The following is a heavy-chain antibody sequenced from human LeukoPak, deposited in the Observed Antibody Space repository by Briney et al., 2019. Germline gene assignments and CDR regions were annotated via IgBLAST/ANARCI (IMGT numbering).Heavy chain of an antibody. Sequence: PSETLSLTCTVSGGSISSSSYYWGWIRQPPGKGLEWIGYIYYSGSTYYNPSLKSRVTISVDTSKNQFSLKLSSVTAADTAVYYCASLNYYDSSGYGFDYWGQGTLVTVSS. V-gene: IGHV4-30-4*08. CDR3: ASLNYYDSSGYGFDY. D-gene: IGHD3-22*01. J-gene: IGHJ4*02. CDR1: GGSISSSSYY. CDR2: IYYSGST.